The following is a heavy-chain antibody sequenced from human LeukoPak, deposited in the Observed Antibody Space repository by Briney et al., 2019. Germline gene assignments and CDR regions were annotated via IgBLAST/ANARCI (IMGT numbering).Heavy chain of an antibody. Sequence: SETLSLTCTVSGGSISSYYWSWIRQPPGKGLEWIGYIYYSGSTSYNPSLKSRVTISVDTSKNQFSLKLRSVTAADTAVYYCARYSGSYPHDAFGIWGQGTMVTVSS. D-gene: IGHD1-26*01. CDR2: IYYSGST. CDR3: ARYSGSYPHDAFGI. J-gene: IGHJ3*02. V-gene: IGHV4-59*01. CDR1: GGSISSYY.